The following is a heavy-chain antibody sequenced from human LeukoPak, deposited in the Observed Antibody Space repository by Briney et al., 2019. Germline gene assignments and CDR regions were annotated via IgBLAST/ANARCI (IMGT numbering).Heavy chain of an antibody. Sequence: SVKVSCKASGGTFSSYGISWVRQAPGQGLEWMGGIIPIFGTANYAQKFQGRVTITADESTSTAYMELSSLRSEDTAVYYCARLDEYRSSSRYYGMDVWGQGTTVTVSS. CDR3: ARLDEYRSSSRYYGMDV. CDR1: GGTFSSYG. J-gene: IGHJ6*02. V-gene: IGHV1-69*01. D-gene: IGHD6-6*01. CDR2: IIPIFGTA.